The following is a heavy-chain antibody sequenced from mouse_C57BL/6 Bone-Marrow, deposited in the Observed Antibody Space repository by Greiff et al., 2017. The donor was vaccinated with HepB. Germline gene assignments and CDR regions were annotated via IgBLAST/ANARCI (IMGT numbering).Heavy chain of an antibody. J-gene: IGHJ1*03. CDR3: APYSNYWYFDV. CDR1: GFNIKDYY. CDR2: IDPEDGET. Sequence: EVQLQQSGAELVKPGASVKLSCTASGFNIKDYYMHWVKQRTEQGLEWIGRIDPEDGETKYAPKFQGKATITADPPSHTAYLQRSSLTSEDTAVYYCAPYSNYWYFDVWGTGTTVTVSS. V-gene: IGHV14-2*01. D-gene: IGHD2-5*01.